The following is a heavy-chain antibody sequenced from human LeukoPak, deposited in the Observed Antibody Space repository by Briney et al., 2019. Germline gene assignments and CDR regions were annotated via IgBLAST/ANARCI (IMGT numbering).Heavy chain of an antibody. CDR3: AATSSIINWFDP. Sequence: ASVKISCKSSGGSLRNYTIHWVRQAPGQGLEWKGRIVPFVDITNYAHNFQDRVTITADKSTNTAYIELSSLRSEDTAVYYCAATSSIINWFDPWGQGTLVTVSS. CDR1: GGSLRNYT. V-gene: IGHV1-69*02. CDR2: IVPFVDIT. J-gene: IGHJ5*02. D-gene: IGHD6-6*01.